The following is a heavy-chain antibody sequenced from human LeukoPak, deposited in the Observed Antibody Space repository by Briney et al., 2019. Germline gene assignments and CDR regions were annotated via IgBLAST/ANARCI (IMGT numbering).Heavy chain of an antibody. D-gene: IGHD3-10*01. CDR2: IYYSGST. CDR3: ARVRGYFDY. Sequence: SETLSLTCTVSGGSISSYYWSWIRQPPGKGLEWIGYIYYSGSTNYNPSLKSRVTISVDTSKNQFSLKLSSVTAADTAVYYCARVRGYFDYWGQGTLVTVSS. CDR1: GGSISSYY. V-gene: IGHV4-59*08. J-gene: IGHJ4*02.